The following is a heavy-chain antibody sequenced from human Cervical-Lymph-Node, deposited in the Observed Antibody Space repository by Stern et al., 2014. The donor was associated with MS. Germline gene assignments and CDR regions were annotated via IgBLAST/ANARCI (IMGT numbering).Heavy chain of an antibody. CDR1: GYPFSTFW. Sequence: EDQLVESGAEVKMPGGSLKLSCQGFGYPFSTFWIAWVRQMPGKGLEWMGGVCPANSETRYSPSFQGPVTVSAEQSITPPYLQWSSLKAWDTAIYFCARLTGYFGRSGHMDVGGQGTTVTVAS. V-gene: IGHV5-51*01. CDR2: VCPANSET. CDR3: ARLTGYFGRSGHMDV. D-gene: IGHD2-15*01. J-gene: IGHJ6*02.